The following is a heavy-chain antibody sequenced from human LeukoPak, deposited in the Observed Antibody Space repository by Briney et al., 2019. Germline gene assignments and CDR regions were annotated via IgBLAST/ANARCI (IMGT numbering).Heavy chain of an antibody. CDR1: GGSISSGGYY. Sequence: SETLSLTCTVSGGSISSGGYYWSWIRQHPGKGLEWFGYIYYSGSTYYNPSLQSRVTISIDTSKNQFSLKLSSVTAADTAVYFCARGSHGDYSDCWGQGTLVTVSS. J-gene: IGHJ4*02. CDR2: IYYSGST. D-gene: IGHD4-17*01. CDR3: ARGSHGDYSDC. V-gene: IGHV4-31*03.